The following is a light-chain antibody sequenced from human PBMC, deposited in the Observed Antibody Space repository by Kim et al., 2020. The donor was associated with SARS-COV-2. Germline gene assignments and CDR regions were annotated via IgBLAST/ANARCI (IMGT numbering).Light chain of an antibody. CDR3: QQYDNWPGT. Sequence: VSPGERATLSGRATQSVSNNVAWYQQHPGQPPRLLMYAASTRATGIPARFSGSGSGTEFTLTTSSLQSEDIAIYHCQQYDNWPGTFGQGTNLEI. J-gene: IGKJ2*01. V-gene: IGKV3-15*01. CDR1: QSVSNN. CDR2: AAS.